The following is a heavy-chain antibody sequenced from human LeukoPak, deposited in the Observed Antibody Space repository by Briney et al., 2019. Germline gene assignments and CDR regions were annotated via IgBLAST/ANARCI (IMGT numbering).Heavy chain of an antibody. CDR2: INHSGST. CDR1: GGSFSGYY. V-gene: IGHV4-34*01. Sequence: SETLSLTCAVYGGSFSGYYWSWIRQPPGKGLEWIGEINHSGSTNYNPSLKSRVTISVDTSKNQFSLKLSSVTAADTAVYYCARIHPEELLEGQYYFDYWGQGTLVTVSS. J-gene: IGHJ4*02. D-gene: IGHD2-15*01. CDR3: ARIHPEELLEGQYYFDY.